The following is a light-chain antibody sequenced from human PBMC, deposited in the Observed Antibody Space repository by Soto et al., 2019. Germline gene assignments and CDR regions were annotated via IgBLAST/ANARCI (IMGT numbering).Light chain of an antibody. V-gene: IGKV3-15*01. CDR2: SAS. CDR3: QQGHNWPLT. Sequence: EMVRTQSPATLSVSPGERATLSCRASQSISSELAWYQQKPGQPPRLLIYSASTRATGVPARFTGSGSGSEFTLTISGLQSEDFAVYYCQQGHNWPLTFGQGTRLEI. CDR1: QSISSE. J-gene: IGKJ2*01.